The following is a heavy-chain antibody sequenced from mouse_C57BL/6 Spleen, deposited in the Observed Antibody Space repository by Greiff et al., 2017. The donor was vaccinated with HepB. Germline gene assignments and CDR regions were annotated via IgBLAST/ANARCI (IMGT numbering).Heavy chain of an antibody. V-gene: IGHV1-47*01. J-gene: IGHJ4*01. D-gene: IGHD1-1*01. CDR1: GYTFTTYP. CDR3: AWGDYYGSRGPAMDY. Sequence: VQLQQSGAELVKPGASVKMSCKASGYTFTTYPIEWMKQNHGKSLEWIGNFHPYNDDTKYNEKFKGKATLTVEKSSSTVYLELSRLTSDDSAVYYCAWGDYYGSRGPAMDYWGQGTSVTVSS. CDR2: FHPYNDDT.